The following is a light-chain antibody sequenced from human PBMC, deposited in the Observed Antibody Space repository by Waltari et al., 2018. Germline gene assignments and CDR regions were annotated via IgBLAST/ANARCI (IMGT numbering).Light chain of an antibody. J-gene: IGLJ3*02. CDR1: SSNIGINS. CDR3: AAWDDSLSGWV. CDR2: RHN. Sequence: QSVLTQPPSASGTPGQTVPISCSGSSSNIGINSVYWYQQFPGTAPKLLIYRHNQRPSGVPDRFSGSKSGTSASLAISGLRSEDGADYYCAAWDDSLSGWVFGGGTKLTVL. V-gene: IGLV1-47*01.